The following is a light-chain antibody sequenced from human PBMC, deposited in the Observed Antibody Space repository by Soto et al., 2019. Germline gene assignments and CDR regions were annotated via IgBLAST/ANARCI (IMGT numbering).Light chain of an antibody. CDR1: QSVSSY. CDR3: QQYGSSGT. CDR2: GAS. Sequence: EIVLTQSPATLYVSPGARAPLSCRASQSVSSYLAWYPQHPGQAPRLLIYGASSRATGIPDRFSASGSGTDFTLTISRLEPEDFAVYYCQQYGSSGTFGQGTKVDIK. J-gene: IGKJ1*01. V-gene: IGKV3-20*01.